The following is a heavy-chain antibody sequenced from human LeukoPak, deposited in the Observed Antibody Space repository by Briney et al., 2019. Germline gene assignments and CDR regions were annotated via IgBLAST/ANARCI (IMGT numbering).Heavy chain of an antibody. CDR3: ARDSTDLAGGYYFYYMDV. J-gene: IGHJ6*03. CDR1: GYTFTGYY. V-gene: IGHV1-2*02. D-gene: IGHD1-14*01. CDR2: INPNSGGT. Sequence: ASLKVSCKASGYTFTGYYIHWVRHAPGPGLELMWWINPNSGGTNYAQKFQGRVTMTRDTSISTAYMELSRLRSDDTAVYYCARDSTDLAGGYYFYYMDVWGKGTTVTVSS.